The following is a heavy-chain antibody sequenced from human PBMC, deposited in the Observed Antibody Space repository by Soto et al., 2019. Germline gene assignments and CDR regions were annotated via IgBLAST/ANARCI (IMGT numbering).Heavy chain of an antibody. Sequence: EVQLLDSGGGLVQPGGSLRLSCAASGFAFDINGMTWVGQVPGKGLEWVSAISAGGGTTYYADPVKGRFTISRDNSKNMLYLQMNSLRAEDTAVYYCAKVRRDFAWLSELDYFDYWGQGTPVTVSS. J-gene: IGHJ4*02. CDR3: AKVRRDFAWLSELDYFDY. CDR2: ISAGGGTT. V-gene: IGHV3-23*01. CDR1: GFAFDING. D-gene: IGHD3-9*01.